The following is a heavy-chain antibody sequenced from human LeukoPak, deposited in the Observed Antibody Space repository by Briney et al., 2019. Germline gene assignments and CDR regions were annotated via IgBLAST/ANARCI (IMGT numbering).Heavy chain of an antibody. CDR2: VEADGKNM. CDR1: GFTFSHSI. V-gene: IGHV3-30*04. CDR3: AREKSRDGYNEGLYYYYMDV. Sequence: PGGSLRLSCAASGFTFSHSIMHWVRQAPGKGLEWVAVVEADGKNMYYADSVKGRFTISRDNSQNTVYLQMNSLRADDTAVYYCAREKSRDGYNEGLYYYYMDVWGKGTTVTVSS. J-gene: IGHJ6*03. D-gene: IGHD5-24*01.